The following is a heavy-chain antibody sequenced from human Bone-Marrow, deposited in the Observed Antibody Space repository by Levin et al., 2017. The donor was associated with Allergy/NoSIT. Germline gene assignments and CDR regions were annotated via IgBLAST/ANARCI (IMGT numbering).Heavy chain of an antibody. CDR2: IYYIGKT. D-gene: IGHD1-14*01. Sequence: SETLSLTCTVSGGSMNRSPYYWVWIRQSPGTGLEWIGSIYYIGKTYYNPSLKIRVTMSVDTSKNQFSLKLSSVTAADTAVYYCAREGTPQSWDYWGQGTLVAVSS. CDR1: GGSMNRSPYY. V-gene: IGHV4-39*07. J-gene: IGHJ4*02. CDR3: AREGTPQSWDY.